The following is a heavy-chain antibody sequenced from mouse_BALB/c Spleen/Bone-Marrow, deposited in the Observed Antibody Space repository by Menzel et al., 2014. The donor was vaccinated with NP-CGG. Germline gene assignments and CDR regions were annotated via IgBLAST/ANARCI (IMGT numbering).Heavy chain of an antibody. Sequence: EVNVAESGPELVKPGASVKISCKASGYSFTGYFMNWVKQSHGKSLEWIGRINPYNGDTFYNQKFKGKATLTVDKSSSTAHMELLSLTSEDSAVYYCGRSGYYGSSYFDVWGAGTTVTVSS. CDR3: GRSGYYGSSYFDV. D-gene: IGHD1-1*01. CDR2: INPYNGDT. CDR1: GYSFTGYF. J-gene: IGHJ1*01. V-gene: IGHV1-37*01.